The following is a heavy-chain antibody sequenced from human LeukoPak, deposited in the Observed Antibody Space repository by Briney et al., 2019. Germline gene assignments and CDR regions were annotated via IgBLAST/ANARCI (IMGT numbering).Heavy chain of an antibody. CDR1: GFTFDDYA. D-gene: IGHD3-22*01. CDR2: ISWNSGSI. V-gene: IGHV3-9*01. Sequence: PGGSLRLSCAASGFTFDDYAMPWVRQAPGKGLEWVSGISWNSGSIGYADSVKGRFTISRDNAKNSLYLQMNSLRAEDTAVYYCARDFYYDSSGYYKPNFDYWGQGTLVTVSS. J-gene: IGHJ4*02. CDR3: ARDFYYDSSGYYKPNFDY.